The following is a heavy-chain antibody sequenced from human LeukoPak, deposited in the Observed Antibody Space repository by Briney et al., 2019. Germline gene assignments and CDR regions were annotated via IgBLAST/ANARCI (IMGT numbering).Heavy chain of an antibody. CDR3: AKHITMVRGVKVSFDY. D-gene: IGHD3-10*01. Sequence: GGSLRLSCAASGFTFSSYAMSWVRQAPGKGLEWVSAISGSGGSTYYAYSVKGRFTISRDNTKNTLYLKMNSLRAEDTAVYYCAKHITMVRGVKVSFDYWGQGTLVTVSS. V-gene: IGHV3-23*01. CDR2: ISGSGGST. CDR1: GFTFSSYA. J-gene: IGHJ4*02.